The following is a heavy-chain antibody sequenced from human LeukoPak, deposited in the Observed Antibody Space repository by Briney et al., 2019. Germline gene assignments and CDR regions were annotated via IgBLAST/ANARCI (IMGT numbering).Heavy chain of an antibody. V-gene: IGHV1-8*01. CDR3: ARRDSSGYYYYYYYMDV. Sequence: ASVKVSCKASRYTFTSYDINWVRQATGQGLEWMGWMNPNSGNTGYAQKFQGRVTMTRNTSISTAYMELSSLRSEDTAVYYCARRDSSGYYYYYYYMDVWGKGTTVTVSS. J-gene: IGHJ6*03. CDR1: RYTFTSYD. D-gene: IGHD3-22*01. CDR2: MNPNSGNT.